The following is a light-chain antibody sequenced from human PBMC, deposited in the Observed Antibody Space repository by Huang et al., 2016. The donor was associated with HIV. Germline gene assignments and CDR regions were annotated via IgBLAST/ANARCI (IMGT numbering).Light chain of an antibody. J-gene: IGKJ1*01. CDR1: QSLLHSNGYNY. V-gene: IGKV2-28*01. CDR3: MQALQAPRT. Sequence: DIVMTQSPLSLPVTPGEPASISCRSSQSLLHSNGYNYLDWYLQNPGQSPQLLIYLGSNRACGVPNRFSGRGSGTDFTLKISRVEAEDVGVYYCMQALQAPRTFGQGTKVEIK. CDR2: LGS.